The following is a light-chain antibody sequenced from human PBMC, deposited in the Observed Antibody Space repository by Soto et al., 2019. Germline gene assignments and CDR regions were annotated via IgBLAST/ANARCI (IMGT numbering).Light chain of an antibody. J-gene: IGKJ1*01. CDR2: DAS. CDR3: QHRGR. CDR1: QNINNF. V-gene: IGKV3-11*01. Sequence: VLSQSRATLSLSPGDRATLSCRAGQNINNFIAWYQHKPGQAPRLLIYDASIRATGIPGRVSGSGSGTDFTLTITRLECEDFAIYYCQHRGRFGQGTKADIK.